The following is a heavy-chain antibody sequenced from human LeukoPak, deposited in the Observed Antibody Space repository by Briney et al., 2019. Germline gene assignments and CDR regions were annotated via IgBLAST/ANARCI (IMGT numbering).Heavy chain of an antibody. J-gene: IGHJ4*02. CDR2: VYYTGST. CDR1: GASIYTSSSY. CDR3: ARLSGSPANFDY. Sequence: PSETLSLTCTVSGASIYTSSSYWGWIRQPPGKGLEWIASVYYTGSTYYSPSLKSRATISVDTSKNQFSLELNSVTAADTAVYYCARLSGSPANFDYWGQGTLVTVSS. V-gene: IGHV4-39*01. D-gene: IGHD1-1*01.